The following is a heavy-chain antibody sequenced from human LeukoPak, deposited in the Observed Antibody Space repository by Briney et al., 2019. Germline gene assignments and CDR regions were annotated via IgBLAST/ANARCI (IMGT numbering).Heavy chain of an antibody. D-gene: IGHD3-3*01. CDR3: ARGYYDFSLGADY. CDR2: IYTSGST. CDR1: GGSMSSGSYY. Sequence: MPSQTLSLTCTVSGGSMSSGSYYWSWIRQPAGKGLEWIGRIYTSGSTNYNPSLKSRVTISVDTSKNQFSLKLSSVTAADTAVYYCARGYYDFSLGADYWGQGPLVTVSS. J-gene: IGHJ4*02. V-gene: IGHV4-61*02.